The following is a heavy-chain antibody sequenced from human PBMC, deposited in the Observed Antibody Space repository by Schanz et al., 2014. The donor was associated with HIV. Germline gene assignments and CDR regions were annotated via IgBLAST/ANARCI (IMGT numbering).Heavy chain of an antibody. J-gene: IGHJ4*02. CDR3: ARSPPRSSWYGN. Sequence: QVQLQESGPGLVKPSQTLSLTCTVSGGSIRSGGYYWSWIRQHPGKGLEWIGYSHYSGNTYYNPSLKSRVTISVDTSKNQFSLKLRSVTAADTAVYYCARSPPRSSWYGNWGQGTLVTVSS. CDR2: SHYSGNT. CDR1: GGSIRSGGYY. V-gene: IGHV4-31*03. D-gene: IGHD6-13*01.